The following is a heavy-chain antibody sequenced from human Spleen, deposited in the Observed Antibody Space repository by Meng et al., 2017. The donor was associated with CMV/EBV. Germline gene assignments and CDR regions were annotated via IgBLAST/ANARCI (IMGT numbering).Heavy chain of an antibody. CDR3: ARIRPGVWYFDL. CDR1: GGSFSSFY. Sequence: SETLSLTCAVYGGSFSSFYWSWIRQTPGKGLEWIGYIYNSGATNYNPSLKSRVTISVDTSKNQFFLKLSSVTAADTAVYYCARIRPGVWYFDLWGRGTLVTVSS. CDR2: IYNSGAT. V-gene: IGHV4-59*01. J-gene: IGHJ2*01.